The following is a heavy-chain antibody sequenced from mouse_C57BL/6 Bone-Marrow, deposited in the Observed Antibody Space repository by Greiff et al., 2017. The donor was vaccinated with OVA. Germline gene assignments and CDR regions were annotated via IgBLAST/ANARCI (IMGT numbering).Heavy chain of an antibody. CDR2: INHNYGTT. V-gene: IGHV1-39*01. D-gene: IGHD1-1*01. J-gene: IGHJ1*03. CDR3: AFYDASSYRYFDV. Sequence: VQLQQSGPELVKPGASVKISCKASGYSFTDYNMNWVKQSNGKSLEWIGVINHNYGTTSYNQKFKGKATLTVDQSSSTAYMQLNSLTSEDSAVYYCAFYDASSYRYFDVCGTGTTVTVSS. CDR1: GYSFTDYN.